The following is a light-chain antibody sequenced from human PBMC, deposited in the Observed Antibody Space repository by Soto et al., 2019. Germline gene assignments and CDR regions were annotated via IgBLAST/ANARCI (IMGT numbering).Light chain of an antibody. J-gene: IGKJ5*01. CDR2: DAS. V-gene: IGKV3-11*01. Sequence: EIVLTQSPATLSLSPGERATLSCRASQSVSRYLAWHHQKPGQAPSLLIYDASNRATCIPSRFSGSGSGTDFTLTISRLEPEDFAVYYCQQRSNWPPITFEQGTRLEI. CDR1: QSVSRY. CDR3: QQRSNWPPIT.